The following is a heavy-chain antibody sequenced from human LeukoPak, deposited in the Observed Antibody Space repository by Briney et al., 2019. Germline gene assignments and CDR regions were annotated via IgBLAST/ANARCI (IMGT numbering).Heavy chain of an antibody. Sequence: GGSLRLSCAASGFSFSNAWMSWVRQAPGKGLEWVGRIKSKTDGGTTDYAAPVKGRLTISRDDSKTTLYLQMNSLKTEDTAVYYCTTGYRVHRYFGLWGRGTLVTVSS. J-gene: IGHJ2*01. V-gene: IGHV3-15*01. CDR3: TTGYRVHRYFGL. D-gene: IGHD3-16*02. CDR2: IKSKTDGGTT. CDR1: GFSFSNAW.